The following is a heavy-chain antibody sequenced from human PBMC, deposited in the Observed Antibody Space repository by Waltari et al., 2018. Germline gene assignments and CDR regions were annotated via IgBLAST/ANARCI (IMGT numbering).Heavy chain of an antibody. CDR1: AFTFSSFW. CDR3: ATGRGLPY. CDR2: IRQDGSEK. V-gene: IGHV3-7*01. Sequence: EVQVVESGGGLVQPGGSLRLSCEVSAFTFSSFWMSWVRQTPGKGLEWVANIRQDGSEKYYVDSVKGRFTVSRDNARNSLYLQMNSLRAEDTAVYYCATGRGLPYWGQGTLVTVSS. J-gene: IGHJ4*02.